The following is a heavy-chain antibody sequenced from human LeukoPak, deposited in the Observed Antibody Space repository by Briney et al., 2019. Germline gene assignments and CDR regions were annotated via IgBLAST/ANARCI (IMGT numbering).Heavy chain of an antibody. CDR2: INHSGST. J-gene: IGHJ5*02. D-gene: IGHD3-9*01. CDR3: ARESRYYDLFNWFDP. Sequence: KPSETLSLTCAVYGGSFSGYYWSWIRQPPGKGLEWIGEINHSGSTNYNPSLKSRVTISVDTSKNQFSLKLSSVTAADTAVYYCARESRYYDLFNWFDPWGQGTLVTVSS. V-gene: IGHV4-34*01. CDR1: GGSFSGYY.